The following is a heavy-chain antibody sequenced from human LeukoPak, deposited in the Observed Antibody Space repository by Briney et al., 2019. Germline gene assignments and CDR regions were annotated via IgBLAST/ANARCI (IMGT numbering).Heavy chain of an antibody. CDR1: GGTFSSYA. Sequence: GASVKVSCKVSGGTFSSYAISWVRQAPGQGLEWMGGIIPIFGTANYAQKFQGRVTITADESTSAAYMELSSLRSEDTAVYYCARGGRAGTTWRGYYYYYMDVWGKGTTVTVSS. V-gene: IGHV1-69*13. J-gene: IGHJ6*03. CDR2: IIPIFGTA. CDR3: ARGGRAGTTWRGYYYYYMDV. D-gene: IGHD1-7*01.